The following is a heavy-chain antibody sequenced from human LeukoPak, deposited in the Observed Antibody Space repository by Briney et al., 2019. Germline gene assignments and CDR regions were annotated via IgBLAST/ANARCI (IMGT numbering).Heavy chain of an antibody. CDR2: IIPIFGTA. V-gene: IGHV1-69*13. D-gene: IGHD6-13*01. J-gene: IGHJ4*02. CDR1: GGTFSSYA. Sequence: SVKVSCKASGGTFSSYAISWVRQAPGQGLEWMGGIIPIFGTANYAQKFQGRVTITADESSTTVYMELSSLRSEDTAVYYCARDLLVGIAAAGTGGFDYWGQGTLVTVSS. CDR3: ARDLLVGIAAAGTGGFDY.